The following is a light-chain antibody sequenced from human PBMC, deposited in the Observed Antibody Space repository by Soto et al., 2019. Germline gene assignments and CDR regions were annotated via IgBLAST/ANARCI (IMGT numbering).Light chain of an antibody. CDR3: QQYGYPQLT. CDR1: QSISSNY. V-gene: IGKV3-20*01. J-gene: IGKJ4*01. CDR2: GAS. Sequence: IVLTQSPGTLSFSPGETVTLSCRASQSISSNYVAWFLHKPGQAPRLLLYGASSSAPGIPERFSGSGSGTDFSLTINRLEPEDSAVFYCQQYGYPQLTFGGGTKVDIK.